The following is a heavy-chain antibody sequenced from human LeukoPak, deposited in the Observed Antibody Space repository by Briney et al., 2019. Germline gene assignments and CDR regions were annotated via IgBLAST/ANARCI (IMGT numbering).Heavy chain of an antibody. CDR2: ISSSSSYI. Sequence: GGSLRLSCAASGFTFSSYSMNWVRQAPGKGLEWVSSISSSSSYIYYADSVKGRFTISRDNAKNSLYLQMNSLRAEHTAVYYCARDAPSGKADSSGFPSVYWGQGTLVTVSS. CDR1: GFTFSSYS. D-gene: IGHD3-22*01. V-gene: IGHV3-21*01. J-gene: IGHJ4*02. CDR3: ARDAPSGKADSSGFPSVY.